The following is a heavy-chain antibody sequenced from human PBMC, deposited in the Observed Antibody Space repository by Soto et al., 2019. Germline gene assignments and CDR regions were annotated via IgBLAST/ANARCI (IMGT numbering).Heavy chain of an antibody. CDR1: GGSISSYY. CDR2: VYYSGST. CDR3: ARDPGSWYFDS. Sequence: SETLSLTCTVSGGSISSYYWSWIRQPPGKGLELIGYVYYSGSTNYNPSLRSRVNISVDTSKNQLPLKMSSVTAADTAVYYCARDPGSWYFDSWGQGILVTVST. V-gene: IGHV4-59*01. D-gene: IGHD3-10*01. J-gene: IGHJ4*02.